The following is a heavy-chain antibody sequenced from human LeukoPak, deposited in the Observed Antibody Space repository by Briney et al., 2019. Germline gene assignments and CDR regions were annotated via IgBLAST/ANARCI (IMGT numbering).Heavy chain of an antibody. CDR3: ARDEGPQSYAFDI. CDR2: INPSGGST. Sequence: GASVKVSCKASGYTFTSYYMHWVRQAPGQGLEWMGIINPSGGSTSYAQKFQGRVTMTRDMSTSTVYMELSSLRSEDPAVYYCARDEGPQSYAFDIWGQGTMVTVSS. CDR1: GYTFTSYY. V-gene: IGHV1-46*01. J-gene: IGHJ3*02.